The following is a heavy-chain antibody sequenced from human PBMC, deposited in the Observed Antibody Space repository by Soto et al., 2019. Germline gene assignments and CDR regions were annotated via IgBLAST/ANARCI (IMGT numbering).Heavy chain of an antibody. J-gene: IGHJ4*02. CDR1: GFPFISYP. Sequence: GASWRLSRAASGFPFISYPMSCFSLAEGRRLGWVSAISGSGGSTYYADSVKARFKISRDHYKNTLDLQMNSLRAEDTAVYYCAKYPTPLRGNGGFDYWDQGT. D-gene: IGHD3-10*01. V-gene: IGHV3-23*01. CDR2: ISGSGGST. CDR3: AKYPTPLRGNGGFDY.